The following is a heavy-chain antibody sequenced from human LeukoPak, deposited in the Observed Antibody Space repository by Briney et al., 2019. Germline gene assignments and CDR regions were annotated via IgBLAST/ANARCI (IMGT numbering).Heavy chain of an antibody. CDR3: ARVPGDSWFDP. Sequence: GGSLRLSCAASGFTFSSYEMNWVRQAPGKGLEWVSYISSSGSTIYYADSVKGRFTISRDNAKNSLYLQMNSLRAEDTAVYYCARVPGDSWFDPWGQGTLVTVSS. CDR1: GFTFSSYE. J-gene: IGHJ5*02. CDR2: ISSSGSTI. D-gene: IGHD3-10*01. V-gene: IGHV3-48*03.